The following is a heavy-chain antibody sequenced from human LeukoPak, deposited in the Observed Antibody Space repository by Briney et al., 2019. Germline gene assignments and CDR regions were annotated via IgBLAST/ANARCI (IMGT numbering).Heavy chain of an antibody. CDR3: ARDQTYYYGSGSYY. Sequence: PGGSLRLSCAASGFTFISYSIHWVRQAPGKGLEWVAFIRYDGSNKYYADSVKGRYTISRDNAKNSLYLQMNSLRAEDTAVYYCARDQTYYYGSGSYYWGQGTLVTVSS. CDR1: GFTFISYS. J-gene: IGHJ4*02. V-gene: IGHV3-30*02. CDR2: IRYDGSNK. D-gene: IGHD3-10*01.